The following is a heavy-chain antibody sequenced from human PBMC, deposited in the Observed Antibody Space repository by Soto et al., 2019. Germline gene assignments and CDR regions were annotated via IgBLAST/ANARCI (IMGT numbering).Heavy chain of an antibody. D-gene: IGHD1-26*01. Sequence: XESLKISCKGSGYSFTSYWISWVRQMPGKGLEWMGRIDPSDSYTNYSPSFQGHVTISADKSISTAYLQWSSLKASDTAMYYCARQRWGVGATLGYYYYYYGMDVWGQGTTVTVSS. V-gene: IGHV5-10-1*01. CDR3: ARQRWGVGATLGYYYYYYGMDV. J-gene: IGHJ6*02. CDR1: GYSFTSYW. CDR2: IDPSDSYT.